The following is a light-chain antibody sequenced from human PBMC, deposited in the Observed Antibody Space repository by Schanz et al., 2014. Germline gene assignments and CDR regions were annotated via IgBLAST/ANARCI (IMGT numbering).Light chain of an antibody. V-gene: IGKV3-20*01. CDR1: QSVSSN. Sequence: EVVLTQSPGTLSLSPGERATLSCRASQSVSSNLAWYQQKPGQAPRLLIYGASSRATGIPDRFSGSGSGTDFTLTISRLEPEDFAVYYCHQYINSPFTFGPGTKLDLK. CDR3: HQYINSPFT. J-gene: IGKJ3*01. CDR2: GAS.